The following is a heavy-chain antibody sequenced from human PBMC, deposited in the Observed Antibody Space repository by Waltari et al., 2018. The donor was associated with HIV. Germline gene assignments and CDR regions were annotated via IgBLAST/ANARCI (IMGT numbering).Heavy chain of an antibody. J-gene: IGHJ4*02. D-gene: IGHD1-7*01. CDR3: AKRLTGTHYYFDY. CDR1: GFTFSSFP. CDR2: ISSSGNSA. Sequence: EVQLVESGGGLVQPGGSLRLPCTVSGFTFSSFPMSWVRQAPGMGLEWVSAISSSGNSAYSEDSVKGRFTISRDNSKNTLYLRMNSLRAEDTAIYYCAKRLTGTHYYFDYWGQGTLVTVSS. V-gene: IGHV3-23*04.